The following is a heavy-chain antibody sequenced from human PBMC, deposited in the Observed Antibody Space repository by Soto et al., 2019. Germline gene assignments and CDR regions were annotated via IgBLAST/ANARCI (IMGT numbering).Heavy chain of an antibody. CDR3: AGERWVGINGMDG. J-gene: IGHJ6*02. CDR1: GYTFTSDD. V-gene: IGHV1-8*01. D-gene: IGHD1-1*01. CDR2: MNRNSGNT. Sequence: QVQLVQSGAEVKKPGASVKVSCKASGYTFTSDDINWVRQATGQGLEWMGWMNRNSGNTGYAQKLQGRVNMNWKTSISKAYREVSILRSEGPAGYCCAGERWVGINGMDGWGQGTTVTVSS.